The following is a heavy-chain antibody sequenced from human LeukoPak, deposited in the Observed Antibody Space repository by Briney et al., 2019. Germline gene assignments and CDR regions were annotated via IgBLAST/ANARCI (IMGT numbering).Heavy chain of an antibody. D-gene: IGHD5-18*01. CDR1: GYTFTGYY. Sequence: ASVKVSCKASGYTFTGYYMHWVRQAPGQGLEWMGRINPNSGGTNYAQKFQGRVTMTRDTPISTAYMELSRLRSDDTAVYYCARSGFDSYEMFGYWGQGTLVTVSS. J-gene: IGHJ4*02. CDR2: INPNSGGT. V-gene: IGHV1-2*06. CDR3: ARSGFDSYEMFGY.